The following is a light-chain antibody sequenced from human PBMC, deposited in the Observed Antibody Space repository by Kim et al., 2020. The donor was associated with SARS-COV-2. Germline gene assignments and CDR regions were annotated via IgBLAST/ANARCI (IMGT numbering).Light chain of an antibody. Sequence: SSELTQDPAVSVALGQTVRITCQGDSLRSYYASWYQQKPGQAPVLVIYGKNNRPSGIPDRFSGSSSGNTASLTITGAQAEAEADYYCNSRDSRGNHLVFG. CDR3: NSRDSRGNHLV. CDR2: GKN. J-gene: IGLJ3*02. CDR1: SLRSYY. V-gene: IGLV3-19*01.